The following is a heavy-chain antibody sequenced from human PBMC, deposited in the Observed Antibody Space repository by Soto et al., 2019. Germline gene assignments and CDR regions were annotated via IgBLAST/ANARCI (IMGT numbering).Heavy chain of an antibody. V-gene: IGHV1-18*01. Sequence: QVPLVQSGAEVKKPGASVKVSCKASGYTFTSYGISWVRQAPGQGLEWMGWTSAYNGNTNYAQKLQGRVTMTTDTTRSTGYLERRSLGSDDTAVYYCVRLPNTIFEVVISSGFDYWGQGALVTVSS. CDR2: TSAYNGNT. CDR1: GYTFTSYG. D-gene: IGHD3-3*01. CDR3: VRLPNTIFEVVISSGFDY. J-gene: IGHJ4*02.